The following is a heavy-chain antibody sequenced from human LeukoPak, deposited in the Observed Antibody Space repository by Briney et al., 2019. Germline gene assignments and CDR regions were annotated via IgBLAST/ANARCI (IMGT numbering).Heavy chain of an antibody. CDR3: ARGSGGWYFDY. CDR2: VSGGGDSV. J-gene: IGHJ4*02. CDR1: GFTFSGYA. V-gene: IGHV3-23*01. Sequence: GGSLRLSCAASGFTFSGYAMSWVRQAPGKGLEWVAAVSGGGDSVHYADSVKGRFTISRDNAKNSLYLQMNSLRDEDTAVYYCARGSGGWYFDYWGQGTLVTVSS. D-gene: IGHD2-15*01.